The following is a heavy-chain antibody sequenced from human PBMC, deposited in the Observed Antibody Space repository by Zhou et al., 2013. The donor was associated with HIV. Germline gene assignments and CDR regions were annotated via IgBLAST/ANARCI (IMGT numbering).Heavy chain of an antibody. V-gene: IGHV1-2*02. Sequence: QVQLVQSGGEVKKPGASVKVSCKASGYTFTGYYMHWVRQAPGRGLEWMGWINPRSGGTKYSQKFQGRVIMTGDTSTSTAYMDLDRLTYDDTAMYYCARDPILDYYDSSGWTDYWGQGTLVTVSS. CDR3: ARDPILDYYDSSGWTDY. CDR2: INPRSGGT. J-gene: IGHJ4*02. CDR1: GYTFTGYY. D-gene: IGHD3-22*01.